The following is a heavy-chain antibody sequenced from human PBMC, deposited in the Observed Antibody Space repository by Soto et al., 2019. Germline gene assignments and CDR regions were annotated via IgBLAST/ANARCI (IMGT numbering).Heavy chain of an antibody. CDR3: ASNWYFGLNF. CDR1: GFDFSDFH. CDR2: ISSSLGHT. J-gene: IGHJ4*02. Sequence: PVGSLRVSCAASGFDFSDFHISWVRQAPGKGLEWISYISSSLGHTNYADSVKGRFTISRDNAKSSVFLEMSDLRSDDTAVYYCASNWYFGLNFWGQGTLVTVSS. D-gene: IGHD1-7*01. V-gene: IGHV3-11*03.